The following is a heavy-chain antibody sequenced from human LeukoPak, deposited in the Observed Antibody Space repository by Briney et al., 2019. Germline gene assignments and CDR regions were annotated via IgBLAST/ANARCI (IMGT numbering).Heavy chain of an antibody. CDR2: IYSSGST. D-gene: IGHD3-9*01. V-gene: IGHV4-39*01. CDR1: GGSISSSHNY. Sequence: SETLSLTCVVSGGSISSSHNYWGWIRQPPGQGLEWLGTIYSSGSTYYNPSLRTRVSISVDKAKNQFSLDLNSVTAADTAVYYCARVFRPTGYYSNPRSGSFDFWGQGSLVTVSS. J-gene: IGHJ4*02. CDR3: ARVFRPTGYYSNPRSGSFDF.